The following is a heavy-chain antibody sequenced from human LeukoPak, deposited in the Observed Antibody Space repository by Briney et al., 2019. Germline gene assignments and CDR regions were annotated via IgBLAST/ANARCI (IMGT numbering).Heavy chain of an antibody. CDR3: ARSSPGIAVAGTSSYYYYGMDV. D-gene: IGHD6-19*01. CDR2: IYYSGST. J-gene: IGHJ6*02. CDR1: GGSFSSGSYY. Sequence: SETLSLTCTVSGGSFSSGSYYWSWIRQPPGKGLEWIGYIYYSGSTNYNPSLKSRVTISVDTSKNQFSLKLSSVTAADTAVYYCARSSPGIAVAGTSSYYYYGMDVWGQGTTVTVSS. V-gene: IGHV4-61*01.